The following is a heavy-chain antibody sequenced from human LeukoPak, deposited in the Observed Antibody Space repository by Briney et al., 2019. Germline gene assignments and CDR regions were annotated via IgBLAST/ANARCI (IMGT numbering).Heavy chain of an antibody. Sequence: ASVKVSCKASGGTFSSYAISWVRQAPGQGLEWMGIINPSGGSTSYAQKFQGRVTMTRDTSTSTVYMELSSLRSEDTAVYYCARERLRLPLVYGMDVWGQGTTVTVSS. CDR2: INPSGGST. D-gene: IGHD3-16*01. CDR1: GGTFSSYA. V-gene: IGHV1-46*01. CDR3: ARERLRLPLVYGMDV. J-gene: IGHJ6*02.